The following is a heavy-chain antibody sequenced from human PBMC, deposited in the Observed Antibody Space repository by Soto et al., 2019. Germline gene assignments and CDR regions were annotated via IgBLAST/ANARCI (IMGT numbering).Heavy chain of an antibody. Sequence: EVQLLESGGGLVQPGGSLRLSCAASGFTFSSYAMRWVRQAPGKGLVWVSAISGSGGSTYYADSVKGRFTISRDNYKNTLYLQMNSLRAEDTAVYYCAKVGSIVVVPAAMFYWGQGTLVTVSS. CDR3: AKVGSIVVVPAAMFY. J-gene: IGHJ4*02. CDR2: ISGSGGST. CDR1: GFTFSSYA. D-gene: IGHD2-2*01. V-gene: IGHV3-23*01.